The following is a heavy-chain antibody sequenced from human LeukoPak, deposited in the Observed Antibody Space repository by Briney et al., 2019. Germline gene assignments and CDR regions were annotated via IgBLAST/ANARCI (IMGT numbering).Heavy chain of an antibody. V-gene: IGHV1-8*01. CDR1: GYTFTSYD. CDR2: MNPNSGNT. CDR3: ASTVLGYYYGSGSYENDY. J-gene: IGHJ4*02. D-gene: IGHD3-10*01. Sequence: ASVKVSCKASGYTFTSYDINWVRQATGQGLEWMGWMNPNSGNTGYAQKFQGRVTMTRNTSISTAYMELSSLRSEDTAVYYCASTVLGYYYGSGSYENDYWGQGTLVTVSS.